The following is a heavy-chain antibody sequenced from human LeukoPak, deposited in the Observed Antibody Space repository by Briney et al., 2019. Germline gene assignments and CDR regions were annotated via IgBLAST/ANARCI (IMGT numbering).Heavy chain of an antibody. Sequence: GGSLRLSCEASGFTFTTYSMTWVRQAPGKGLEWVSAISGSGVTTYYADSVKGRFTISRDNSKHTLYLQMNSLRAEDTAVYYCSKWKAIVLVPAARSPIDYWGQGTLVTVSS. CDR2: ISGSGVTT. V-gene: IGHV3-23*01. J-gene: IGHJ4*02. CDR1: GFTFTTYS. D-gene: IGHD2-2*01. CDR3: SKWKAIVLVPAARSPIDY.